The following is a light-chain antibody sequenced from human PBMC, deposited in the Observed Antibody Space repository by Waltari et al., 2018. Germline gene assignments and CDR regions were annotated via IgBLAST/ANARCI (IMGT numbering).Light chain of an antibody. Sequence: IQMTQSPSSLSASVGDTVTITCRASQSINSYLNWYQQKPGKAPKILIYGASTLLSGVPSRFSGSGSGTDFTLTISLQPEDFATYYCQHNYNTPPTFGQGTKVEIK. CDR1: QSINSY. CDR2: GAS. J-gene: IGKJ1*01. CDR3: QHNYNTPPT. V-gene: IGKV1-39*01.